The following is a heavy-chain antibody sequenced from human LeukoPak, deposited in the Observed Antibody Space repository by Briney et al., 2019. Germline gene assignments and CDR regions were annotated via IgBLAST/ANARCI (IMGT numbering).Heavy chain of an antibody. Sequence: GGSLRLSCAASGFTFSSYGMHWVRQAPGKGLEWVAVIWYGGSDKYYADSVKGRFTISRDNSKNPLYLQMNSLRAEDTAVYYCATAPSGSGTFLDYWGQGTLVTVSS. J-gene: IGHJ4*02. V-gene: IGHV3-33*01. CDR3: ATAPSGSGTFLDY. CDR2: IWYGGSDK. D-gene: IGHD3-10*01. CDR1: GFTFSSYG.